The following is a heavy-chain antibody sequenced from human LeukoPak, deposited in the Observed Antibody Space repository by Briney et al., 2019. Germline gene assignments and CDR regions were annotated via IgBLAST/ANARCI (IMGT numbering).Heavy chain of an antibody. D-gene: IGHD1-1*01. Sequence: SETLSLTCTVSGGSISSGSYYWSWIRQPAGKGLEWIGRIYTSGSTNYNPYLKSRVTISVDTSKNQFSLKLSSVTAADTAVYYCARHAVEAASRWFDPWGQGTLVTVSS. CDR3: ARHAVEAASRWFDP. CDR2: IYTSGST. CDR1: GGSISSGSYY. V-gene: IGHV4-61*02. J-gene: IGHJ5*02.